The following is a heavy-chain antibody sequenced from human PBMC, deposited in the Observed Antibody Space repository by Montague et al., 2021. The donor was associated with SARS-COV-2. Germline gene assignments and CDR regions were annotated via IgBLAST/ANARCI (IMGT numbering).Heavy chain of an antibody. D-gene: IGHD3-10*01. CDR3: ARNHDPSGTYYLPY. Sequence: SETLSLTCSVSGGSIGSYYWSWLRQPPGKGLEWIGHIHYSGGNTYSPSFKSRVTISIDTPKNQFSLKLSSVTAADTAVYYCARNHDPSGTYYLPYWGQGTLVTVSS. V-gene: IGHV4-59*01. CDR1: GGSIGSYY. J-gene: IGHJ4*02. CDR2: IHYSGGN.